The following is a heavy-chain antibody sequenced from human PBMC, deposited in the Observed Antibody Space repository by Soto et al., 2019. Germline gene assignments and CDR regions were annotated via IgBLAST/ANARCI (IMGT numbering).Heavy chain of an antibody. V-gene: IGHV4-34*01. Sequence: SETLSLTCAVYGGSFNGYYWTCIRQRPGKGLEWIGEINHSGSTNYNPSLTSRVTISVDTSKNQIYLKLTSLNAADTAVYYCARRYCNSTGCLPGFEPWGRGNLVTVS. CDR2: INHSGST. D-gene: IGHD2-2*01. J-gene: IGHJ5*02. CDR3: ARRYCNSTGCLPGFEP. CDR1: GGSFNGYY.